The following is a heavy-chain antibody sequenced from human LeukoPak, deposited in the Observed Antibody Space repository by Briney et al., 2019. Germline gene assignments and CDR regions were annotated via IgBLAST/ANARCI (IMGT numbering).Heavy chain of an antibody. Sequence: PSETLSLTCAVYGGSFSGYYWSWIRQPPGKGLEWIGEINHSGSTNYNPSLKSRVTISVDTSKNQFSLKLSSVTAADTAVYYCARIGTGDWCLDLWGRGTLVTVSS. J-gene: IGHJ2*01. D-gene: IGHD1-1*01. CDR1: GGSFSGYY. CDR2: INHSGST. V-gene: IGHV4-34*01. CDR3: ARIGTGDWCLDL.